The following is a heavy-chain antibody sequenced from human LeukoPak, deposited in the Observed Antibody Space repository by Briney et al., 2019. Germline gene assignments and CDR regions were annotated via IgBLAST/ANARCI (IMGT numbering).Heavy chain of an antibody. Sequence: AGGSLRLSCAASGFTFSSYEMNWVRQAPGKGLEWVSSISTRSSYIYYADSVKGRFTISRDNARNSLYLQMNSLRAEDTAVYYCARGASVVAGNDNAFDIWGQGTMVTVSS. CDR1: GFTFSSYE. D-gene: IGHD6-19*01. CDR3: ARGASVVAGNDNAFDI. J-gene: IGHJ3*02. V-gene: IGHV3-21*01. CDR2: ISTRSSYI.